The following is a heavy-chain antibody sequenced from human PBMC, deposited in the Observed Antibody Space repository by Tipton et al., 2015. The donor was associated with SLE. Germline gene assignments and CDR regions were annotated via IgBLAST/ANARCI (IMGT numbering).Heavy chain of an antibody. D-gene: IGHD5-12*01. V-gene: IGHV4-59*12. J-gene: IGHJ4*02. CDR3: ASRRGYSGYVDN. CDR2: MYYSGAT. Sequence: TLSLTCTVSGGSITNYYWGWVRQPAGKGLQWIGDMYYSGATNYNSSLKSRVSISLDMSKNQFSLKLTSVTAADTAVYYCASRRGYSGYVDNWGQGALVTVSS. CDR1: GGSITNYY.